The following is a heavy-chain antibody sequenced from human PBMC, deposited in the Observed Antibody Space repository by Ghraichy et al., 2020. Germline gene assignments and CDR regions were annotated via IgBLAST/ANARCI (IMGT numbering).Heavy chain of an antibody. CDR3: AKYPWFTMVRGPAGGWFDP. V-gene: IGHV3-23*01. Sequence: GGSLRLSCAASGFTFSSYAMSWVRQAPGKGLEWVSAISGSGGSTYYADSVKGRFTISRDNSKNTLYLQMNSLRAEDTAVYYCAKYPWFTMVRGPAGGWFDPWGQGTLVTVSS. CDR2: ISGSGGST. D-gene: IGHD3-10*01. J-gene: IGHJ5*02. CDR1: GFTFSSYA.